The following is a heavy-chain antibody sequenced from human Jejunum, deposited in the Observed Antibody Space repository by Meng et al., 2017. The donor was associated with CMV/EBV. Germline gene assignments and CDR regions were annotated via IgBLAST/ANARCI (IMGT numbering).Heavy chain of an antibody. V-gene: IGHV3-30*02. CDR1: GFTLSIYG. J-gene: IGHJ4*02. CDR3: ARRVEWSDC. D-gene: IGHD3-3*01. Sequence: QEQLVESGGGVVQPGGSLPLSCEASGFTLSIYGMHWVRQAPGKGLEWVAFLRYDGSNKYYTESVRGRFTISRDNSKNTLYLQMNNLRVEDTAVYFCARRVEWSDCWGQGTLVTVSS. CDR2: LRYDGSNK.